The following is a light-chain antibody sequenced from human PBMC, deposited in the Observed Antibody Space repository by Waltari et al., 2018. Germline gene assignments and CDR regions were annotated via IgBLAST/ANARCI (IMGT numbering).Light chain of an antibody. J-gene: IGLJ3*02. V-gene: IGLV2-14*03. Sequence: QSALTQPASVSGSPGQSITTSCTGTSSDVGGYNYVSWYQQHPGKAPKLLIYDVSNRPSGVSNRFSGSKSGNTASLTISGLQAADEADYYCSSYTSSTVVFGGGTKLTVL. CDR3: SSYTSSTVV. CDR2: DVS. CDR1: SSDVGGYNY.